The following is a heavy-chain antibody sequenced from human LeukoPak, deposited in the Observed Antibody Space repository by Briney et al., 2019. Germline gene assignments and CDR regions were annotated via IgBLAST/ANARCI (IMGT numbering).Heavy chain of an antibody. D-gene: IGHD3-10*01. Sequence: QAGGSLRLSCAASGFIFSSYAMSWVRQAPGKGLERVSGISGSGGSTYYADSVKGRFTITRGNSKNTLYLQINSLRADDTAIYYCAKSGNLLLHMDVWGKGTTVTVSS. CDR3: AKSGNLLLHMDV. J-gene: IGHJ6*03. CDR2: ISGSGGST. V-gene: IGHV3-23*01. CDR1: GFIFSSYA.